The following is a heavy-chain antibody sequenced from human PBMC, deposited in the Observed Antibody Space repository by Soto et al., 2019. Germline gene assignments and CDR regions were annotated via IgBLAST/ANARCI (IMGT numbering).Heavy chain of an antibody. CDR3: ARVMITFGGVIAYPDAFDI. J-gene: IGHJ3*02. CDR2: IYYSGST. CDR1: GGSISDYY. V-gene: IGHV4-59*01. D-gene: IGHD3-16*01. Sequence: SETLSLTCTVSGGSISDYYWSWIRQPPGKGLEWIGYIYYSGSTNYNPSLKSRLTISVVASKNQFSLKLSSVTAADTAVYYCARVMITFGGVIAYPDAFDIWGQGTMVTVSS.